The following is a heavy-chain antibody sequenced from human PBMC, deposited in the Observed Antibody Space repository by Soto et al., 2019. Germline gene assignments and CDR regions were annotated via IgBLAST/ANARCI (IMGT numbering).Heavy chain of an antibody. D-gene: IGHD3-10*01. CDR1: GYTFTAYY. V-gene: IGHV1-2*02. CDR3: ARNMDYYYGPGSGNGHGV. J-gene: IGHJ6*02. CDR2: INPKFGDT. Sequence: QVQLVQSGAEVKEPGDSVRVSCEASGYTFTAYYLHWVRQVPGQGLAWMGWINPKFGDTTYAQDFQGRVTMTRDMSISTVYMELSRLTSDDTAIYYCARNMDYYYGPGSGNGHGVWGQGTTVTVFS.